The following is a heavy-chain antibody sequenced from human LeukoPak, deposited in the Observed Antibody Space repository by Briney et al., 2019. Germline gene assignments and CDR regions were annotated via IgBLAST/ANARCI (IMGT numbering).Heavy chain of an antibody. J-gene: IGHJ4*02. CDR1: GFTFSSYS. CDR2: ISSSSSYI. CDR3: ARAGIAVAGYDY. D-gene: IGHD6-19*01. Sequence: GGSLRLSCAASGFTFSSYSMNWVRQAPGKGLEWVSSISSSSSYIYYADSVKGRFTISRDNAKNSLYLQMNSLRAEDTAVCYCARAGIAVAGYDYWGQGTLVTVSS. V-gene: IGHV3-21*01.